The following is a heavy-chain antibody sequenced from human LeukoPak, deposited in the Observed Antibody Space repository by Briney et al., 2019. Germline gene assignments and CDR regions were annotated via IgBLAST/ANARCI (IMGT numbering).Heavy chain of an antibody. V-gene: IGHV6-1*01. CDR3: ARSIGFIDY. Sequence: SQTLSLTCAISGDSVSSKSAGWHWIRLSPSRGLEWLGRTFYSSKWYNDYGISVKSRITINPDTSKNQFSLQLNSVTPEDTAVYYCARSIGFIDYWGQGTLVTVSS. CDR2: TFYSSKWYN. CDR1: GDSVSSKSAG. D-gene: IGHD3-10*01. J-gene: IGHJ4*02.